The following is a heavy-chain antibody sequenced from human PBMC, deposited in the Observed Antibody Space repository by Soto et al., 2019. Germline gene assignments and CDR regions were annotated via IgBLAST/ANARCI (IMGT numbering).Heavy chain of an antibody. CDR1: GDSVSSNSAA. CDR2: TYYRSKWYN. V-gene: IGHV6-1*01. Sequence: SQTLSLTCAISGDSVSSNSAAWNWIRQSPSRGLEWLGRTYYRSKWYNDYAVSVKSRITINPDTSKNQFSLQLNSVTPEDTAVYYCAHTPIAAAGANWLDPWGQGTLVTVSS. CDR3: AHTPIAAAGANWLDP. J-gene: IGHJ5*02. D-gene: IGHD6-13*01.